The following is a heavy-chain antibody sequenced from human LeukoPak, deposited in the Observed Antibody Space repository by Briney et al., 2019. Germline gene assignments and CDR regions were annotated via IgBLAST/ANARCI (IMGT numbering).Heavy chain of an antibody. Sequence: ASVKVSCKASGYTFTSYYMHWVRQAPGQGLEWMGIINPSGGSTSYAQKFQGRVTKTRDTSTSTVYMELSSLRSEDTAVYYCARDPITIFGVVINSFDYWGQGTLVTVSS. D-gene: IGHD3-3*01. J-gene: IGHJ4*02. CDR2: INPSGGST. CDR3: ARDPITIFGVVINSFDY. CDR1: GYTFTSYY. V-gene: IGHV1-46*01.